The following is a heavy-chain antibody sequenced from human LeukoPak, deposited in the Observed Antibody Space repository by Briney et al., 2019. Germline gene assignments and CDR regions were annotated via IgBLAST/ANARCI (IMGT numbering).Heavy chain of an antibody. CDR1: GDSISSYY. V-gene: IGHV4-59*12. J-gene: IGHJ6*02. Sequence: PSETLSLTCTVSGDSISSYYWSWIRQPPGKGLEWIGYIYYSGSTKYKPSLKSRVTISVDTSKNQFSLKLSFVTAADTAVYYCARDRVRDGLDVWGQGTTVTVSS. CDR3: ARDRVRDGLDV. CDR2: IYYSGST. D-gene: IGHD6-25*01.